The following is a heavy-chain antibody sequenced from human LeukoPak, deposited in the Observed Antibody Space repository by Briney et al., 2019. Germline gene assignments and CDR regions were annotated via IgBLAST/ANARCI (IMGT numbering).Heavy chain of an antibody. CDR1: GSVSSDGYF. D-gene: IGHD3-3*01. CDR2: IYYNGNT. J-gene: IGHJ5*02. CDR3: ARNPVGIITTHPNWFDP. V-gene: IGHV4-31*03. Sequence: SETLSLTCTGGSVSSDGYFWSWIRQHPGKGLEWIGYIYYNGNTYYNPSLKSRVTISVDTSKKEFSLKLTSVTAADTAVYYCARNPVGIITTHPNWFDPWGQGTLVTVSS.